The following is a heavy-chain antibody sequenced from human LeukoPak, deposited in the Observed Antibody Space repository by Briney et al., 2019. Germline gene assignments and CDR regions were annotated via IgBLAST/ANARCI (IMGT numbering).Heavy chain of an antibody. Sequence: GGSLRLSCAASGFTFSSYAMSWVRQAPGKGLEWVSAISGSGGSTYYADSVKGRFTISRDNSKNTLYLPMNSLRAEDTAVYYCAKAIPFRAGYDSSGYYHEFYFDYWGQGTLVTVSS. D-gene: IGHD3-22*01. CDR2: ISGSGGST. V-gene: IGHV3-23*01. CDR1: GFTFSSYA. J-gene: IGHJ4*02. CDR3: AKAIPFRAGYDSSGYYHEFYFDY.